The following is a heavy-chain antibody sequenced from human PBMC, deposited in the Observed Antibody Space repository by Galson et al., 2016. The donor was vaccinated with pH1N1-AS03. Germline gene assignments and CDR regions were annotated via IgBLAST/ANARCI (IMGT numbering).Heavy chain of an antibody. Sequence: SVKVSCKASGYTFTEYYMYWVRQAPGRGLEWMGWINPNSGGTKSAQKFQGRVTMTRDTSINTAYMELSSLRSDDTAVYYCASGDYFGSGTYKPYYAMDVWGQGTTVTVSS. CDR1: GYTFTEYY. J-gene: IGHJ6*02. D-gene: IGHD3-10*01. CDR2: INPNSGGT. V-gene: IGHV1-2*02. CDR3: ASGDYFGSGTYKPYYAMDV.